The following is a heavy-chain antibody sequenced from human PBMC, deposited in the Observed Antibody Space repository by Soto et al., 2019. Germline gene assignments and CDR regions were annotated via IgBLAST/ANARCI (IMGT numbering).Heavy chain of an antibody. CDR1: GFTFSNYP. CDR3: AKEGTSGLYYFDY. V-gene: IGHV3-23*01. CDR2: ISGSGDSP. Sequence: GGSLRLSCAPSGFTFSNYPISSVRQAPGKGLEWVSIISGSGDSPYYADSVKGRFTISRGTSRNTLYLQMNSLRARDSAKYYCAKEGTSGLYYFDYWGPGTLVTVSS. J-gene: IGHJ4*02. D-gene: IGHD6-19*01.